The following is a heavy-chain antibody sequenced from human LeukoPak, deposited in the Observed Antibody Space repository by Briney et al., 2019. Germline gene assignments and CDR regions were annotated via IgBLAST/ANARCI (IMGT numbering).Heavy chain of an antibody. D-gene: IGHD6-19*01. Sequence: SETLSLTCTVSGGSISSSSYYWGWIRQPPGKGLEWIGEVNHSGITNYNPSLKSRVTISVDTSKNQFSLKLSSVTAADTAVYYCARRGPSSLQNKAYSSGRYGAPFDYWGQGTLVTVSS. CDR2: VNHSGIT. V-gene: IGHV4-39*07. J-gene: IGHJ4*02. CDR3: ARRGPSSLQNKAYSSGRYGAPFDY. CDR1: GGSISSSSYY.